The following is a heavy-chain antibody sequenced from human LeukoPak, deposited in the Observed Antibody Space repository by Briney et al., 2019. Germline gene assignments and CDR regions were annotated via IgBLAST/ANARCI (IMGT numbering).Heavy chain of an antibody. J-gene: IGHJ6*02. CDR2: ISSSSSTI. V-gene: IGHV3-48*02. Sequence: GGSLRLSCAASGFTFSSYRMNWVRQAPGKGLEWVSYISSSSSTIYYADSVKGRFTISRDNAKNSLYLQMNSLRDEDTAVYYCARDAGCSSTSCYYEEYYYYGMDVWGQGTTVTVSS. D-gene: IGHD2-2*01. CDR3: ARDAGCSSTSCYYEEYYYYGMDV. CDR1: GFTFSSYR.